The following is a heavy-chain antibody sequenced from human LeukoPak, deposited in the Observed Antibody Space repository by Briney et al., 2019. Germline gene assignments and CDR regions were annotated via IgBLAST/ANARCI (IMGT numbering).Heavy chain of an antibody. CDR2: IIPIFGTA. J-gene: IGHJ4*02. Sequence: ASVKVSCKASGGTFSSYAISWVRQAPGQGLEWMGGIIPIFGTANYAQKFQGRVTMTRDTSTSTVYMELSSLRSEDTAVYYCARDFAPEWLLRSYFDYWGQGTLVTVSS. CDR1: GGTFSSYA. V-gene: IGHV1-69*05. D-gene: IGHD3-22*01. CDR3: ARDFAPEWLLRSYFDY.